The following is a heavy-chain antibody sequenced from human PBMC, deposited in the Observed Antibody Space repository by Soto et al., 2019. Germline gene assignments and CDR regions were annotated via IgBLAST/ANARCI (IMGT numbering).Heavy chain of an antibody. J-gene: IGHJ3*02. V-gene: IGHV3-11*01. CDR3: ASYAISHDAFDI. CDR1: GFIFNEYG. Sequence: GGSLRLSCAASGFIFNEYGMHWVRQAPGKGLEWVSYISSSGSTIYYADSVKGRFTISRDNAKNSLYLQMNSLRAEDTAVYYCASYAISHDAFDIWGQGTMVTVSS. D-gene: IGHD3-9*01. CDR2: ISSSGSTI.